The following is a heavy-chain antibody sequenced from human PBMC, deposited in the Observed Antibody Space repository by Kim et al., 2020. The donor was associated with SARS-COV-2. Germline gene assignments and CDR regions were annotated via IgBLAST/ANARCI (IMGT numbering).Heavy chain of an antibody. D-gene: IGHD3-22*01. CDR3: ATSYYYDSSGYPPDY. Sequence: DSVKGRFTISRDNSKNTLYLQMNSLRAEDTAVYYCATSYYYDSSGYPPDYWGQGTLVTVSS. J-gene: IGHJ4*02. V-gene: IGHV3-30*03.